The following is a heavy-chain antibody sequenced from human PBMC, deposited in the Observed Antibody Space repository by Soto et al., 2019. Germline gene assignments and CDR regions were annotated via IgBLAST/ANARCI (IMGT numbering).Heavy chain of an antibody. CDR1: GYTFTTSG. J-gene: IGHJ6*02. CDR2: ISTYNGDT. CDR3: ARQGSWPYYYYGLDV. D-gene: IGHD1-26*01. Sequence: QVQLVQSGPEVKKPGASVKVSCEASGYTFTTSGISWVRQAPGQGLEWMGWISTYNGDTNSAQKFQGRVTMTADTSTGTVYTESMSLKSDDTAVYYCARQGSWPYYYYGLDVWGQGTTVTVSS. V-gene: IGHV1-18*01.